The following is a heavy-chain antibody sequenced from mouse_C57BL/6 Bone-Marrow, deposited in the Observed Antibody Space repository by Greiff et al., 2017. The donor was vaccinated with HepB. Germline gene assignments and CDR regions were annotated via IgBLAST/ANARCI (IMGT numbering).Heavy chain of an antibody. Sequence: EVKVEESGGGLVKPGGSLKLSCAASGFTFSSYTMSWVRQTPEKRLEWVATISGGGGNTYYPDSVKGRFTISRDNAKNTLYLQMSSLRSEDTALYYCARGGGNLFDYWGQGTTLTVSS. J-gene: IGHJ2*01. CDR1: GFTFSSYT. V-gene: IGHV5-9*01. CDR3: ARGGGNLFDY. D-gene: IGHD2-1*01. CDR2: ISGGGGNT.